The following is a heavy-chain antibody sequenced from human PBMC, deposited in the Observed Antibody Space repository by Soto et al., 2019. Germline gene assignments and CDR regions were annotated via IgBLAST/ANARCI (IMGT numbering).Heavy chain of an antibody. CDR3: AKDLLYSSSWYSLGS. D-gene: IGHD6-13*01. J-gene: IGHJ4*02. Sequence: EVQLLESGGALAQPGESLRLSCVGSGFTFSVFAMSWVRQAPGKGLEWVSAISGGGGSTFFADSVRGRFSISRENSKGTVYLHMDNLRVEDTAIYRCAKDLLYSSSWYSLGSWGQGTLVTVSS. CDR1: GFTFSVFA. CDR2: ISGGGGST. V-gene: IGHV3-23*01.